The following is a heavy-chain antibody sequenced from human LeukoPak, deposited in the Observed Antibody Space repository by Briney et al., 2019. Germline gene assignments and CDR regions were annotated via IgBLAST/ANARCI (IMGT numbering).Heavy chain of an antibody. V-gene: IGHV1-18*01. J-gene: IGHJ4*02. D-gene: IGHD6-6*01. CDR2: ISAYNGNT. CDR1: GYTFTSYG. Sequence: VASVKVSCKASGYTFTSYGISWVRQAPGQGLEWMEWISAYNGNTNYAQKLQGRVTMTTDTSTSTAYMELRSLRSDDTAVYYCARDNSASIAATFDYWGQGTLVTVSS. CDR3: ARDNSASIAATFDY.